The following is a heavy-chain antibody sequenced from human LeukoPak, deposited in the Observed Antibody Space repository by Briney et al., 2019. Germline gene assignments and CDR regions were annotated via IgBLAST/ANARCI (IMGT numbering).Heavy chain of an antibody. Sequence: SETLSLTCTVSGGSISSYYWSWIRQPPGKGLEWIGYIYYSGSTNYNPSLKSRVTISVDKSKNQFSLKLSSVTTADTAVYYCARVSLAVGNYYYYMDVWGKGTTVTVSS. V-gene: IGHV4-59*12. CDR1: GGSISSYY. CDR3: ARVSLAVGNYYYYMDV. CDR2: IYYSGST. J-gene: IGHJ6*03. D-gene: IGHD6-19*01.